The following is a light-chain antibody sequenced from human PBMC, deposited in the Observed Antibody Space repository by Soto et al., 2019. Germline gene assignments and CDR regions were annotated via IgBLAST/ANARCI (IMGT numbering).Light chain of an antibody. J-gene: IGKJ2*01. CDR1: QSVSTTY. CDR3: QEYAMSPYT. Sequence: EIVLTQSPGTLSLSPGERATLSCRASQSVSTTYIAWYQQKPGQGPRLLIYDASRRATDTPDRFSGSGSGTDFTLTISRLEPEDFAVYYCQEYAMSPYTCGQGTKLEIK. V-gene: IGKV3-20*01. CDR2: DAS.